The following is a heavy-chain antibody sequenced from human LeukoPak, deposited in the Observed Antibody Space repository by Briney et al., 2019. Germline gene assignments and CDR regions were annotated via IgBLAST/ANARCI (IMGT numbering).Heavy chain of an antibody. CDR3: ARDRSQYYYYYMDV. CDR1: GFTFDDYG. Sequence: GGSLRLSCAASGFTFDDYGMSWVRQAPGKGLEWVSGINWNGGSTGYADSVKGRFTISRDNAKNSLYLQMNSLRAEDTALYYCARDRSQYYYYYMDVWGKGTTVTVSS. V-gene: IGHV3-20*04. CDR2: INWNGGST. J-gene: IGHJ6*03.